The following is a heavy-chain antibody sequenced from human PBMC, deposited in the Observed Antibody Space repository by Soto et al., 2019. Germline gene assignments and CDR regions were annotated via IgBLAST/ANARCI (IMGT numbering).Heavy chain of an antibody. CDR1: GGSISSYY. CDR3: ARAEYNWNYVDAFDI. CDR2: IYYSGST. V-gene: IGHV4-59*01. J-gene: IGHJ3*02. D-gene: IGHD1-7*01. Sequence: TSETRSLTCTVSGGSISSYYWSWIRQPPGKGLEWIGYIYYSGSTNYNPSLKSRVTISVDTSKNQFSLKLSSVTAADTAVYYCARAEYNWNYVDAFDIWGQGTMVTVSS.